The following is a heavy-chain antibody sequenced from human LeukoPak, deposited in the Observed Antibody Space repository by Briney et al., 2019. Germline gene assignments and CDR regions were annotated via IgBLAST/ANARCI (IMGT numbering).Heavy chain of an antibody. Sequence: ASVKVSCKVSGYTLTELSMHWVRQAPGKGLEWMGGFDPEDGETIYAQKFQGRVTMTEDTSTDTAYMELSSLRSEDTAVYHCAIVVIAIHGGWLDAFDIWGQGTMVTVSS. CDR3: AIVVIAIHGGWLDAFDI. D-gene: IGHD2-21*01. CDR1: GYTLTELS. V-gene: IGHV1-24*01. J-gene: IGHJ3*02. CDR2: FDPEDGET.